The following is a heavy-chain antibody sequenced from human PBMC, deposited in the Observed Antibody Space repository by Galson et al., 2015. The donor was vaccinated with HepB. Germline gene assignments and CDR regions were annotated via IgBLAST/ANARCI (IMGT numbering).Heavy chain of an antibody. J-gene: IGHJ6*02. CDR3: ARGRRYCSGGSCYTVYYYGMDV. CDR2: INPNSGGT. CDR1: GYTFTGYY. V-gene: IGHV1-2*04. Sequence: SVKVSCKASGYTFTGYYMHWVRQAPGQGLEWMGWINPNSGGTNYAQKFQGWVTMTRDTSISTAYMELSRLRSDDTAVYYCARGRRYCSGGSCYTVYYYGMDVWGQGTTVTVSS. D-gene: IGHD2-15*01.